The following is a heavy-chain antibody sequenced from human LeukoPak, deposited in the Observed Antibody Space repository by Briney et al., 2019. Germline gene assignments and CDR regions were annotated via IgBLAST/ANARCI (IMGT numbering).Heavy chain of an antibody. V-gene: IGHV3-21*01. D-gene: IGHD3-10*01. CDR2: ISSSSSYI. CDR1: GFTFSSYS. J-gene: IGHJ4*02. Sequence: GGSLRLSCAASGFTFSSYSMNWVRQAPGKGLEWVSSISSSSSYIYYADSVKGRFTISRDNAKNSLYLQMNSLRAEDTAVYYCARDTAPPSVRGVYFDYWGQGTLVTVSS. CDR3: ARDTAPPSVRGVYFDY.